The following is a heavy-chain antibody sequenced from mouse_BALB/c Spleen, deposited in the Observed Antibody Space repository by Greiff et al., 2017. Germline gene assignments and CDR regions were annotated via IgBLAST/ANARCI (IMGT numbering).Heavy chain of an antibody. J-gene: IGHJ4*01. CDR2: ISSGSSTI. CDR1: GFTFSSFG. D-gene: IGHD2-1*01. V-gene: IGHV5-17*02. Sequence: EVQRVESGGGLVQPGGSRKLSCAASGFTFSSFGMHWVRQAPEKGLEWVAYISSGSSTIYYADTVKGRFTISRDNPKNTLFLQMTSLRSEDTAMYYCARSGYYGRTVYFDYWGQGTSVTVSS. CDR3: ARSGYYGRTVYFDY.